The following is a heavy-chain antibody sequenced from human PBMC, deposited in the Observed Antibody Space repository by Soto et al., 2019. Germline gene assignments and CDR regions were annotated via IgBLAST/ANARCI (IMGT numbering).Heavy chain of an antibody. D-gene: IGHD6-13*01. CDR3: ARDWAAAGPIDY. V-gene: IGHV1-18*03. J-gene: IGHJ4*02. CDR1: GYSFTRYD. CDR2: ISAYNGNT. Sequence: QVQLVQSGAEVKKPGASVKVSCKASGYSFTRYDISWMRQAPGQGLEWMGWISAYNGNTNYAQKLQGRVTMTTDTSTSTAYMELRSLRSDDMAVYYCARDWAAAGPIDYWGQGTLVTVSS.